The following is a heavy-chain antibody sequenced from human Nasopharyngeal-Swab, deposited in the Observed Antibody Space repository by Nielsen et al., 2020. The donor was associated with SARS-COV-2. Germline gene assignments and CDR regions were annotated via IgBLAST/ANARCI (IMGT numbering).Heavy chain of an antibody. CDR2: IYYSGST. V-gene: IGHV4-30-4*01. J-gene: IGHJ5*02. CDR3: ARGVRGIVVVKDWFDP. D-gene: IGHD3-22*01. Sequence: WIRQPPGKGLEWIGYIYYSGSTYYNPSLESRVTISVDTSKNQFSLKLSSVTAADTAVYYCARGVRGIVVVKDWFDPWGQGTLVTVSS.